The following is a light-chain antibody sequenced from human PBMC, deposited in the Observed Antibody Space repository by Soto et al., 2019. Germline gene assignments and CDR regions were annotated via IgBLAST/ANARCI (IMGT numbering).Light chain of an antibody. CDR2: DAS. Sequence: EIVVTQSPATLSVSPGERATLSCTASQNVTSRLAWYQQKAGQSPRLLIYDASTRASGIPARFNGGGSATDITLPIYSLQSEDFALYFCQQYDTWWTFGQGTRVQI. CDR3: QQYDTWWT. J-gene: IGKJ1*01. CDR1: QNVTSR. V-gene: IGKV3-15*01.